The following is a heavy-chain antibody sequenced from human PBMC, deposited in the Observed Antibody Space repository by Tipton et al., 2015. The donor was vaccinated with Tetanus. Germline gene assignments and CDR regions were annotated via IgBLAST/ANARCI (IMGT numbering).Heavy chain of an antibody. Sequence: SLRLSCEVSGFIFSSYSMNWVRQAPGKGLEWVASISSTSSYIYYAESLKGRFTISRDNAQNSLSLQMNNVRAEDTAVYYCARDQIVEQATRDHDYGVDVWGQGTTVTVSS. CDR1: GFIFSSYS. J-gene: IGHJ6*02. CDR2: ISSTSSYI. CDR3: ARDQIVEQATRDHDYGVDV. V-gene: IGHV3-21*06. D-gene: IGHD3-22*01.